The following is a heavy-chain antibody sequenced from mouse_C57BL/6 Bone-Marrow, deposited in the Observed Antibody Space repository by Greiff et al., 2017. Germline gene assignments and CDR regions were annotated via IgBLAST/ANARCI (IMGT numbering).Heavy chain of an antibody. CDR1: GISITTGNYR. J-gene: IGHJ1*03. D-gene: IGHD1-1*01. Sequence: VQLQQSGPGLVKPSQTVFLTCTVTGISITTGNYRWSWIRQFPGNKLEWIGYIYYSGTITYNPSLTSRTTITRDTPKNQFFLEMNSLTAEDTATYYCARERDYYGSRRWYFDVWGTGTTVTVSS. CDR2: IYYSGTI. CDR3: ARERDYYGSRRWYFDV. V-gene: IGHV3-5*01.